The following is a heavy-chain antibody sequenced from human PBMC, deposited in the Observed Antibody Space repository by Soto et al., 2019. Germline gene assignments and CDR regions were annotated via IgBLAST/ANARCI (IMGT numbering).Heavy chain of an antibody. CDR3: VRRAQYFDGTGFDALDI. CDR1: GYNFNKYA. V-gene: IGHV3-23*01. D-gene: IGHD3-22*01. Sequence: EVQLLESGGGLRQPGGSLRLSCVASGYNFNKYAVSWVRQAPGKGLEWVSAISSGGDSTHYADSVKGRFTITRDNSKNTLYREMDSLTVEDTAVYYWVRRAQYFDGTGFDALDIWGQGTRVTVSS. CDR2: ISSGGDST. J-gene: IGHJ3*02.